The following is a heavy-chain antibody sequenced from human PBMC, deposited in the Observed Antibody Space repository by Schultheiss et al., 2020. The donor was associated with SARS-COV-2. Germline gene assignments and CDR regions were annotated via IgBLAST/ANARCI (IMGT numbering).Heavy chain of an antibody. Sequence: GGSLRLSCAASGFTFDDYAMSWVRQAPGQGLEWVSGITGNGDYTHYADSVKGRFTISRDNAKNSLYLQMNSLRAEDTAVYYCAREPTYYYDSSDYYWEYFQHWGQGTLVTVSS. V-gene: IGHV3-20*04. J-gene: IGHJ1*01. CDR3: AREPTYYYDSSDYYWEYFQH. CDR2: ITGNGDYT. CDR1: GFTFDDYA. D-gene: IGHD3-22*01.